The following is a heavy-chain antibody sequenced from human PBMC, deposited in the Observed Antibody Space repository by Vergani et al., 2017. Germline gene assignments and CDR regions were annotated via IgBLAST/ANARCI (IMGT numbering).Heavy chain of an antibody. CDR1: GGSISSGSYY. CDR2: IYTSGST. J-gene: IGHJ5*02. Sequence: QVQLQESGPGLVKPSQTLSLTCTVSGGSISSGSYYWSWIRQPAGKGLEWIGRIYTSGSTNYNPSLKSRVTISVDTSKNQSSLKLSSVTAADTAVDYCARAVPGQIGWFDPWGQGTLVTVSS. D-gene: IGHD6-6*01. V-gene: IGHV4-61*02. CDR3: ARAVPGQIGWFDP.